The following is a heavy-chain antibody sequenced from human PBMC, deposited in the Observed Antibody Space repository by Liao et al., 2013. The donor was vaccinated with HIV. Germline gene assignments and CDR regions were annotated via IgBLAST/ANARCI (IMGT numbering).Heavy chain of an antibody. CDR2: IYTSGST. V-gene: IGHV4-61*02. Sequence: QVQLQESGPGLVKPSQTLSLTCTVSGGSISSGSYYWSWIRQPAGKGLEWIGRIYTSGSTNYNPSLKSRVTISVDTSKNQFSLKLSSVTAADTAVYYCAGMFSDAVDIWGQGTMVTVSS. CDR1: GGSISSGSYY. J-gene: IGHJ3*02. CDR3: AGMFSDAVDI. D-gene: IGHD3-10*02.